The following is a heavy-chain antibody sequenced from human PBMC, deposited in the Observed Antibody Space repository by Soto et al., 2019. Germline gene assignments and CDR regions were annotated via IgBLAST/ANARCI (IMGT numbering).Heavy chain of an antibody. CDR2: IYSSGST. Sequence: SETLSLTCSVSGGSISSYYWSWIRQPPGKGLEWIAYIYSSGSTYYNPSLKRRVAISIDTSKNQFSLNLSSLTAADTAVYYCASLNLSFDPWGQGTLVTVPQ. CDR1: GGSISSYY. CDR3: ASLNLSFDP. J-gene: IGHJ5*02. V-gene: IGHV4-4*09.